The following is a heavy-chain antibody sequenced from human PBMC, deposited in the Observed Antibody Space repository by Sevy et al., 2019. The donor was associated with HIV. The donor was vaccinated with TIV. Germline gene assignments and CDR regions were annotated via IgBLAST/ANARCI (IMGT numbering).Heavy chain of an antibody. CDR1: GFTFSSYW. CDR2: IKQDGSEK. Sequence: GGSLRLSCAASGFTFSSYWMSWVRQAPGKGLEWVANIKQDGSEKHYADSVKGRFTISRDNAKNSLYLQMISLRAEDXXXXXXXXXXXXLQYIDYWGQGTLVTVSS. V-gene: IGHV3-7*01. CDR3: XXXXXXLQYIDY. J-gene: IGHJ4*02. D-gene: IGHD1-1*01.